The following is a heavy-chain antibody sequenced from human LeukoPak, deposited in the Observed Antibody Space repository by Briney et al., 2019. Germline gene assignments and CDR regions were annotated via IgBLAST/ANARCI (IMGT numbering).Heavy chain of an antibody. J-gene: IGHJ1*01. CDR2: INHSGST. Sequence: SEPLSLTCAVYGGTFSGYYWSWIRQPPGKGLEWMAEINHSGSTNYSPSLKSRVTISVDTSKNQFSLKLSSVTAADTAVYYCARGYCSGGSCGAGEYFQHWGQGTLVTVSS. CDR1: GGTFSGYY. D-gene: IGHD2-15*01. V-gene: IGHV4-34*01. CDR3: ARGYCSGGSCGAGEYFQH.